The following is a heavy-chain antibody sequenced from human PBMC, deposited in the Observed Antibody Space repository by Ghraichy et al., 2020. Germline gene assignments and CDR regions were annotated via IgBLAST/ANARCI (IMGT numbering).Heavy chain of an antibody. V-gene: IGHV1-3*01. CDR3: AREGGWDDYYFDY. J-gene: IGHJ4*02. D-gene: IGHD6-19*01. CDR2: INAGNGNT. Sequence: ASVKVSCKASGYTFTSYAMHWVRQAPGQRLEWMGWINAGNGNTKYSQKFQGRVTITRDTSASTAYMELSSLRSEDTAVYYCAREGGWDDYYFDYWGQGTLVTVSS. CDR1: GYTFTSYA.